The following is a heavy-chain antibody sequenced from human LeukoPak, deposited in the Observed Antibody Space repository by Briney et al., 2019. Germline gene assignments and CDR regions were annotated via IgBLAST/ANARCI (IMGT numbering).Heavy chain of an antibody. D-gene: IGHD3-3*01. CDR1: GGSISSSSYY. Sequence: SETLSLTCTVSGGSISSSSYYWGWIRQPPGKGLEWIGSIYYSGSTYYNPSLKSRVTISVDRSKNQFSLKLSSVTAADTAVYYCARDLSNYDFWSGYYYGAFDIWGQGTMVTVSS. CDR2: IYYSGST. J-gene: IGHJ3*02. CDR3: ARDLSNYDFWSGYYYGAFDI. V-gene: IGHV4-39*07.